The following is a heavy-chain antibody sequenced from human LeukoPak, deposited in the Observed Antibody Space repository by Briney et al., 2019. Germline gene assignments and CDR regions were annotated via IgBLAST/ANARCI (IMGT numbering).Heavy chain of an antibody. D-gene: IGHD3-10*01. CDR1: GFTFSNAW. CDR3: ARYYYGSGSYYGPFDY. J-gene: IGHJ4*02. CDR2: TSGSSGNT. Sequence: GGSLRLSCAASGFTFSNAWMSWVRQAPGKGLEWVSVTSGSSGNTNYADSVKGRFTISRDNSKNTLYLQMNSLRAEDTAIYYCARYYYGSGSYYGPFDYWGQGTLVTVSS. V-gene: IGHV3-23*01.